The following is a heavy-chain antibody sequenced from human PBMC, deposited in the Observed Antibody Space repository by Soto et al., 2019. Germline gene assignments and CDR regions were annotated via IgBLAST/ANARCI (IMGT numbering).Heavy chain of an antibody. V-gene: IGHV2-5*02. D-gene: IGHD4-17*01. J-gene: IGHJ4*02. Sequence: QITLKESGPTLVKPTQTLTLTCTFSGFSLSTSGVGVGWIRQPPGKALEWLALIYWDDDKRYSPSLKSRLTIXQDTSKNQVVLTITNLDPVDTATFYCAHYDYGGLVYWGQGALVTVSS. CDR1: GFSLSTSGVG. CDR2: IYWDDDK. CDR3: AHYDYGGLVY.